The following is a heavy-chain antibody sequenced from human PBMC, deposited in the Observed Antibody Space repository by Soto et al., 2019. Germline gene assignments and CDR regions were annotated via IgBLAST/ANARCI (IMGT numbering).Heavy chain of an antibody. V-gene: IGHV3-23*01. CDR3: AKFGMATTKRSPPYYIDY. J-gene: IGHJ4*02. D-gene: IGHD1-1*01. CDR2: ISGSGGGT. Sequence: HPGGSLRLSCAASGFTFSSYAMGWVRQAPGKGLEWVSSISGSGGGTYYADSVKGRFTFSRDNSKNTLYLQMNSLRAEDTAVYYCAKFGMATTKRSPPYYIDYWGQGALVTVSS. CDR1: GFTFSSYA.